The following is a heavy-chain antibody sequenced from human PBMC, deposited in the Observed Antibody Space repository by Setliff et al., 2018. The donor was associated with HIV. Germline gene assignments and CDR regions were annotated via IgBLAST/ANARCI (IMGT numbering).Heavy chain of an antibody. CDR3: ARVGSVVVVTAIDY. J-gene: IGHJ4*02. CDR1: GYTFTSYG. D-gene: IGHD2-21*02. V-gene: IGHV1-18*01. Sequence: ASVKVSCKASGYTFTSYGISWVRQAPGQGLEWMGWISAYNGNTNYAQKLQGRVTMTTDTSTSTAYVELRSLRSDDTAVYYCARVGSVVVVTAIDYWGQGTLVTVSS. CDR2: ISAYNGNT.